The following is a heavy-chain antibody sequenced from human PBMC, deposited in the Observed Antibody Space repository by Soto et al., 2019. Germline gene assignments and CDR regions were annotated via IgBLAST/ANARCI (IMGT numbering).Heavy chain of an antibody. CDR1: GFTFDNYV. J-gene: IGHJ6*02. CDR2: ISGSGATS. CDR3: ARTTVTTGFHYGMDL. D-gene: IGHD4-17*01. V-gene: IGHV3-23*01. Sequence: PGGSLRLSCAASGFTFDNYVTSWVRQAPGKGLEWVSAISGSGATSYYADSVKGRFTISRDNDGNSLFLQMNGLRSDDTALYYCARTTVTTGFHYGMDLWGQGTMVTVS.